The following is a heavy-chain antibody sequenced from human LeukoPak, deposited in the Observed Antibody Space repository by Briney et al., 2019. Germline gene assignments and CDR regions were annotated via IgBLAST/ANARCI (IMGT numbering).Heavy chain of an antibody. D-gene: IGHD2-15*01. J-gene: IGHJ3*02. CDR3: ARDFCSGGSCYPDAFDI. CDR2: IWYDGTNT. V-gene: IGHV3-33*01. CDR1: GFTFSSYG. Sequence: GRSLRLSCAASGFTFSSYGMHWVRQAPGKGLEWVAVIWYDGTNTYYADSVKGRFTISRDNSKNTPYLQMNSLRAEDTAVYYCARDFCSGGSCYPDAFDIWGQGTMVTVSS.